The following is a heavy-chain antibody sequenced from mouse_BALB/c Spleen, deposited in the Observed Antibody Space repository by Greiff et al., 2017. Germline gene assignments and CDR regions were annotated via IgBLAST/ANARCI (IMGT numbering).Heavy chain of an antibody. V-gene: IGHV5-6*02. D-gene: IGHD2-3*01. J-gene: IGHJ3*01. CDR2: ISSGGSYT. CDR1: GFTFSSYG. CDR3: ARLYDGYLFAY. Sequence: DVKLVESGGDLVKPGGSLKLSCAASGFTFSSYGMSWVRQTPDKRLEWVATISSGGSYTYYPDSVKGRFTISRDNAKNTLYLQMSSLKSEDTAMYYCARLYDGYLFAYWGQGTLVTVSA.